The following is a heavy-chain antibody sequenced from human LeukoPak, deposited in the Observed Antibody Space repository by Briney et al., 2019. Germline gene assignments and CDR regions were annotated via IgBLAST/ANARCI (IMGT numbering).Heavy chain of an antibody. Sequence: PGRSPILSCAASGFTFRNYGMHWVRQAPGKGLDWVAVISYDGSNKYYADSVKGRFTISRDNSKNTLYLQMNSLRAEDTAVYYCAKVRYFGPSAFDIWGQGTLLTVSS. J-gene: IGHJ3*02. D-gene: IGHD3-9*01. CDR1: GFTFRNYG. V-gene: IGHV3-30*18. CDR3: AKVRYFGPSAFDI. CDR2: ISYDGSNK.